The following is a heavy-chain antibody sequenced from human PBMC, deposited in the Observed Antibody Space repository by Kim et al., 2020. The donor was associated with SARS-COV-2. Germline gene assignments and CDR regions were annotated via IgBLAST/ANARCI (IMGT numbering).Heavy chain of an antibody. CDR3: ARVAHLGSSWRYLLRY. D-gene: IGHD6-13*01. CDR2: INPSGGST. V-gene: IGHV1-46*01. J-gene: IGHJ4*02. Sequence: ASVKVSCKASGYTFTSYYMHWVRQAPGQGLEWMGIINPSGGSTSYAQKFQGRVTMTRDTSTSTVYMELSSLRSEDTAVYYCARVAHLGSSWRYLLRYWGQGTLVTVSS. CDR1: GYTFTSYY.